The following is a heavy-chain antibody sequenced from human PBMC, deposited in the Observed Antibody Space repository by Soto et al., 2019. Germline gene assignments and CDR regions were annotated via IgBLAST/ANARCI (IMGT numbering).Heavy chain of an antibody. J-gene: IGHJ6*03. CDR3: ARVVVAATLYGDYYYYMDV. CDR2: TSSNGGST. V-gene: IGHV3-64*01. CDR1: GFTFSSYG. D-gene: IGHD2-15*01. Sequence: GGSLRLSCAASGFTFSSYGMHWVRQAPGKGLEYVTATSSNGGSTYYGNSVKGRFTISRDNSKNTLYLQMGSLRAEDMAGYYCARVVVAATLYGDYYYYMDVWGKGATVTVSS.